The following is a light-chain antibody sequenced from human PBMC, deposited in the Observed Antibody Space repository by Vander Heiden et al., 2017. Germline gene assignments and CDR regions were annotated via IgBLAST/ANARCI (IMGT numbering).Light chain of an antibody. CDR1: STNIGSNY. CDR3: AAWDDSLSGFYV. Sequence: HSALTQPPPASGSPGQRVTLPCSGSSTNIGSNYVFWYQQLPGTAPNLLIYKNNQRPSGVPDRFSGSKSGTSASLAISGLRSEDEADYYCAAWDDSLSGFYVFGTGTKVTVL. V-gene: IGLV1-47*01. CDR2: KNN. J-gene: IGLJ1*01.